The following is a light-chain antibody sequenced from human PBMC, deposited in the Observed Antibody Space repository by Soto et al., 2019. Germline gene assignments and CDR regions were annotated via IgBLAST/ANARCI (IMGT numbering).Light chain of an antibody. CDR1: ESVSGRQ. J-gene: IGKJ5*01. V-gene: IGKV3-20*01. CDR3: QQYATSPS. Sequence: EIVLTQSAGTLSLSPGERATLSWGASESVSGRQLAWYQQKPGQAPRLIMYSATNRATGIPDRFGGSVSGTDFTLTISSLEPEDFAVFYCQQYATSPSFGQGTRLEIK. CDR2: SAT.